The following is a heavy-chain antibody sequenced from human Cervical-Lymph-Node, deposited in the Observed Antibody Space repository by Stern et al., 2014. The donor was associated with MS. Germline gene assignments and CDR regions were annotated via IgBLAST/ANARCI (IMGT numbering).Heavy chain of an antibody. Sequence: EVQLVESGGGLVKPGGSLRLSCAASGFMFSTYSMNWVRQAPGKGLEWVSSISRGSTHIYYAEAVKGRFTITRDNAKRSLYLQMNSLKVEDTAVYFCARANRTGSSYDGQIDHWGQGTPVTVSS. CDR2: ISRGSTHI. CDR1: GFMFSTYS. V-gene: IGHV3-21*01. D-gene: IGHD1-14*01. J-gene: IGHJ4*02. CDR3: ARANRTGSSYDGQIDH.